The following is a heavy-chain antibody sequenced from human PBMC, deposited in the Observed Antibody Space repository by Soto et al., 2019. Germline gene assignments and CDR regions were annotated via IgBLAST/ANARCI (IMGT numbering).Heavy chain of an antibody. CDR2: ISAYNGNA. CDR3: ARDREYYDSSGYPDAFDI. V-gene: IGHV1-18*04. D-gene: IGHD3-22*01. J-gene: IGHJ3*02. CDR1: GYTFTSYG. Sequence: ASVKVSCKASGYTFTSYGISWVRQAPGQGLEWMGWISAYNGNANYAQKLQGRVTMTTDTSTSTAYMELRSLRSDDTAVYYCARDREYYDSSGYPDAFDIWGQGTMVTVS.